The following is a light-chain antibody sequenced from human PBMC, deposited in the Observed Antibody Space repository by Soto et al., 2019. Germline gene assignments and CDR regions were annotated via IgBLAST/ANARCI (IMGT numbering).Light chain of an antibody. CDR3: AAWDDSLSGFYV. CDR1: SSDIGAYNY. Sequence: SVLPQPPSAYGSPGQSVTISCTGTSSDIGAYNYISWYQHHPGQAPKLTIYEVNKRPSGVPDRFSGSKSGTSASLAISGLRSEDEADYYCAAWDDSLSGFYVFGTGTKVTVL. J-gene: IGLJ1*01. V-gene: IGLV2-8*01. CDR2: EVN.